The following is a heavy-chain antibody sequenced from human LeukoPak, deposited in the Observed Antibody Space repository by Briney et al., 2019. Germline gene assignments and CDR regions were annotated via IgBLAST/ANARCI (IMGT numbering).Heavy chain of an antibody. CDR2: ISAYNGNT. J-gene: IGHJ3*02. CDR1: GYTFTSYG. V-gene: IGHV1-18*01. CDR3: ARDRSGKYYDFWSGNSNAAFDI. Sequence: RASVKVSCKASGYTFTSYGISWVRQAPGQGLEWMGWISAYNGNTNYAQKLQGRVTMTTDTSTSTAYMELRSLRSDDTAVYYCARDRSGKYYDFWSGNSNAAFDIWGQGTMVTVSS. D-gene: IGHD3-3*01.